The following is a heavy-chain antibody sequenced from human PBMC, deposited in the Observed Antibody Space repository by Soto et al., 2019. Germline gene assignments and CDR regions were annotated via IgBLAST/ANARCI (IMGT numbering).Heavy chain of an antibody. J-gene: IGHJ3*02. CDR3: TTDDYYDSSGYLDAFDI. D-gene: IGHD3-22*01. V-gene: IGHV3-15*07. CDR2: IKSKTDGGTT. CDR1: GFTFSNAW. Sequence: PGGSLRLSCAASGFTFSNAWMNWVRQAPGKGLEWVGRIKSKTDGGTTDYAAPVKGRFTISRDDSKNTLYLQMNSLKTEDTAVYYCTTDDYYDSSGYLDAFDIWGQRTMVTVSS.